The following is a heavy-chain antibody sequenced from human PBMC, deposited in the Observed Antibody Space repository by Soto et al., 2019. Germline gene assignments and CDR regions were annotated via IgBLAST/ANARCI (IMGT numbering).Heavy chain of an antibody. Sequence: LRLSCAASGFTFSSYAMSWVRQAPGKGLEWVSAISGSGGSTYYADSVKGRFTISRDNSKNTLYLQMNSLRAEDTAVYYCAKEGYYYDSSGSNAFNIWGQGTMVTVSS. D-gene: IGHD3-22*01. CDR2: ISGSGGST. J-gene: IGHJ3*02. CDR1: GFTFSSYA. V-gene: IGHV3-23*01. CDR3: AKEGYYYDSSGSNAFNI.